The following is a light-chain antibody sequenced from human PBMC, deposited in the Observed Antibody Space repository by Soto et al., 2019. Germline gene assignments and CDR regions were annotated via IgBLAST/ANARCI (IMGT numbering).Light chain of an antibody. CDR1: QSISTAY. CDR2: RAS. V-gene: IGKV3-20*01. CDR3: QQYDRLPIT. J-gene: IGKJ5*01. Sequence: EIVLTQSPGTLSLSPGERATLSCRASQSISTAYLTWYQQKPGQAPRLLIYRASNMATGIPDRFSGSESGTDFTLTISRLEPEDFAVYYCQQYDRLPITFGQGTRLEIK.